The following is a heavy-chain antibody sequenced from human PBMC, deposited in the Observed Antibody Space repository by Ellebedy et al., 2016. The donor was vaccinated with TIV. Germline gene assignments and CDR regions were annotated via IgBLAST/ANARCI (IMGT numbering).Heavy chain of an antibody. Sequence: PGGSLRLSCTASGFTVGNNYMNWLRQAPGKGLEWVSLIYSGGDTVYADSVKGRFTISRDSSKNKLYLQMNSLRADDTAVYYCARDPPGIAASGPYKWGQGTLVTVSS. CDR3: ARDPPGIAASGPYK. J-gene: IGHJ4*02. CDR2: IYSGGDT. D-gene: IGHD6-13*01. V-gene: IGHV3-53*01. CDR1: GFTVGNNY.